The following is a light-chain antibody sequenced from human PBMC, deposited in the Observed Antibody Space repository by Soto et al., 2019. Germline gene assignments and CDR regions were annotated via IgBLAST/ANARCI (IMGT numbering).Light chain of an antibody. J-gene: IGKJ1*01. CDR2: KAS. V-gene: IGKV1-5*03. Sequence: IQITQSPSTISASVGARVTITCRASQTISSWLAWYQQKPGKAPKLLIYKASTLKSGVPSRFSGSGSGTEFTLTISSLQPDDFATYYCQHYNSYSEAFGQGTKVDNK. CDR3: QHYNSYSEA. CDR1: QTISSW.